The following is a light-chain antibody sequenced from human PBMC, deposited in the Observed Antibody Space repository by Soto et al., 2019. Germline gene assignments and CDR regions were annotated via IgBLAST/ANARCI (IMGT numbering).Light chain of an antibody. Sequence: QSALTQPASVSGSPGQSITISGTGTSSDVGGYNYGSWYQHHPGKAPKLMIFDVSNRPSGVSNRFSGSKSGNTASRPISVLQPEDEADYYCRSYTTSNARPRVFGTGTKVTLL. J-gene: IGLJ1*01. CDR3: RSYTTSNARPRV. CDR2: DVS. CDR1: SSDVGGYNY. V-gene: IGLV2-14*03.